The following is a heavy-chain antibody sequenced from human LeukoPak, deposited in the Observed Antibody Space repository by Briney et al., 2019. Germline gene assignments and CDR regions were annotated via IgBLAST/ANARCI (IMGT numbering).Heavy chain of an antibody. Sequence: ASVKVSCKASGYTFTSYYMHWVRQAPGQGREWMGIINPSGGSTSYAQKSQGRVTMTRDTSTSTVYMELSSLRSEDTAVYYCATSPYSSRWYSWWGQGTLVTVSS. CDR2: INPSGGST. D-gene: IGHD6-19*01. V-gene: IGHV1-46*01. CDR1: GYTFTSYY. J-gene: IGHJ4*02. CDR3: ATSPYSSRWYSW.